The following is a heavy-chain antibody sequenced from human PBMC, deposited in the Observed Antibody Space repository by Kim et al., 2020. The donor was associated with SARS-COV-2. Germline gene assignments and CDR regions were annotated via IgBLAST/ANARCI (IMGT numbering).Heavy chain of an antibody. V-gene: IGHV4-59*01. CDR2: IYYSGST. D-gene: IGHD3-22*01. J-gene: IGHJ6*02. CDR1: GGSISSYY. CDR3: ARDSHYYDSSGYPYYYGMDV. Sequence: SETLSLTCTVSGGSISSYYWSWIRQPPGKGLEWIGYIYYSGSTNYNPSLKSRVTISVDTSKNQFSLKLSSVTAADTAVYYCARDSHYYDSSGYPYYYGMDVWDQGTTVTVSS.